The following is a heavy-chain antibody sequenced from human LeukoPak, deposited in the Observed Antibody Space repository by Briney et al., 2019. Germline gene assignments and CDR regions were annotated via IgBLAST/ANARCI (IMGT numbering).Heavy chain of an antibody. J-gene: IGHJ4*02. CDR1: GGSISSYY. Sequence: PSETLSLTCTVSGGSISSYYWSWIRQPPGKGLEWIGYIYYSGSTNYNPSLKSRVTISVDTSENQFSLKLSSVTAADTAVYYCAKAIAAADFYYFDYWGQGTLVTVSS. V-gene: IGHV4-59*01. CDR3: AKAIAAADFYYFDY. CDR2: IYYSGST. D-gene: IGHD6-13*01.